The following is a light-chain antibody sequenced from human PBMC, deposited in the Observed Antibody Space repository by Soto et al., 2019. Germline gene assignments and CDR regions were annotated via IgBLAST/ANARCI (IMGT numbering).Light chain of an antibody. Sequence: EVVMTQSPGTLSVSTGEVATLYCRASNSVDSNLSWYQQKPGQAPRLPMYGAATRPSGIPDRFSGSGSGTHFTLTISRLQSEDFAVYYCQQYDSWPLTVGGGTKVEIK. CDR2: GAA. CDR1: NSVDSN. CDR3: QQYDSWPLT. J-gene: IGKJ4*02. V-gene: IGKV3D-15*01.